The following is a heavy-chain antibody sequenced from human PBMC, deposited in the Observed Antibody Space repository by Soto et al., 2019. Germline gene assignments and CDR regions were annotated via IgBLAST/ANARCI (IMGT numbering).Heavy chain of an antibody. CDR3: ARVITFGGVIVQAPDAFDI. Sequence: PSETLSLTCAVYGGSFSGYYWSWIRQPPGKGLEWIGEINHSGSTNYNPSLKSRVTISVDTSKNQFALKLSSVTAADTAVYYCARVITFGGVIVQAPDAFDIWGQGTMVTVSS. CDR1: GGSFSGYY. D-gene: IGHD3-16*02. CDR2: INHSGST. V-gene: IGHV4-34*01. J-gene: IGHJ3*02.